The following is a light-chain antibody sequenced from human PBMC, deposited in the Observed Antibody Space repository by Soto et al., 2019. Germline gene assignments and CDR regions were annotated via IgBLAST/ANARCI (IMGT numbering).Light chain of an antibody. CDR1: QSVSSN. Sequence: EIVMTQSPATLSVSPGETATLSCRASQSVSSNLAWYHQKPGQGPSLLIYGASTSATGIPARFSGSGSGTEFTLTISSLQSEDFAVYYCQQYNNWWTFGQGTKVEIK. CDR2: GAS. CDR3: QQYNNWWT. V-gene: IGKV3-15*01. J-gene: IGKJ1*01.